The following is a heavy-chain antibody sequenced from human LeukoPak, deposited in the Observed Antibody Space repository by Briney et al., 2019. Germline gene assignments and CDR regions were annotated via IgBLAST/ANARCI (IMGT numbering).Heavy chain of an antibody. CDR3: ARVASGWPRGAFDI. V-gene: IGHV4-59*01. Sequence: SETLSLTCTVSGGSTSSYYWSWIRQPPGKGLEWIGYIYYSGSTNYNPSLKSRVTISVDTSKNQFSLKLSSVTAADTAVYYCARVASGWPRGAFDIWGQGTMVTVSS. D-gene: IGHD6-19*01. CDR1: GGSTSSYY. J-gene: IGHJ3*02. CDR2: IYYSGST.